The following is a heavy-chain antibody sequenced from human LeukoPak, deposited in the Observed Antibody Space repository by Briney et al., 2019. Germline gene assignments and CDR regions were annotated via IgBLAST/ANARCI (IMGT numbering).Heavy chain of an antibody. Sequence: QAEGSLRLSCAASGFTFSSYAMSWVRQAPGKGLEWVSAISGSGGSTYYADSVKGRFTISRDNSKNTLYLQMNSLRAEDTAVYYCAKGSEIVVVIPEYYFDYWGQGTLVTVSS. CDR1: GFTFSSYA. CDR2: ISGSGGST. CDR3: AKGSEIVVVIPEYYFDY. V-gene: IGHV3-23*01. D-gene: IGHD3-22*01. J-gene: IGHJ4*02.